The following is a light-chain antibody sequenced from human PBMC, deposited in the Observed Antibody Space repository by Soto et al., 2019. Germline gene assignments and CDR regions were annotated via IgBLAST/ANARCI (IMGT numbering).Light chain of an antibody. CDR3: CSSAGTYTSV. J-gene: IGLJ3*02. Sequence: QSALTQPRSVSGSPGQSVTISCPGTSSDVGGYNYVSWYQQHPGKAPKLMIYDVSKRPSGVPDRFSGSKSGNTASLTISGLQAEDEADYYCCSSAGTYTSVFGGGTKVTVL. V-gene: IGLV2-11*01. CDR1: SSDVGGYNY. CDR2: DVS.